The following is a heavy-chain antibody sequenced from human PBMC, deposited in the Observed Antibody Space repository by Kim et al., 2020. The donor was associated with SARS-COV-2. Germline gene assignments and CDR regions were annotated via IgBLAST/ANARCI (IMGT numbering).Heavy chain of an antibody. CDR3: ARVGAGSYPADY. J-gene: IGHJ4*02. D-gene: IGHD3-10*01. V-gene: IGHV3-33*01. Sequence: YAKAYTVRFTISRNNSGKALCLQMSSLRAEDTAVYYCARVGAGSYPADYWGQGTLVTVSS.